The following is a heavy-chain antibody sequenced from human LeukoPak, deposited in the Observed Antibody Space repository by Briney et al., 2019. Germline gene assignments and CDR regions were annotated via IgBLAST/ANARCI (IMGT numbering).Heavy chain of an antibody. J-gene: IGHJ6*02. CDR1: GFTFNNYA. CDR3: AKELTVSGYSSGYYYYGMDV. D-gene: IGHD6-19*01. CDR2: ISGSGDST. Sequence: GGSLRLSCAASGFTFNNYAMSWVRQAPGKGLEWVSTISGSGDSTYYADSVKGRFTISRDNSKNTLYLQMNSLRAEDTAVYYCAKELTVSGYSSGYYYYGMDVWGQGTTVTVSS. V-gene: IGHV3-23*01.